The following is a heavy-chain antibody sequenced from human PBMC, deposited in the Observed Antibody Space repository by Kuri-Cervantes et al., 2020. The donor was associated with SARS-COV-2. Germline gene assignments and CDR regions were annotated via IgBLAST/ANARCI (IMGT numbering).Heavy chain of an antibody. Sequence: GSLRLSCTVSGGSISGSSYYWGWIRQPPGKGLEWIGEINHSGSTNYNPSLKSRVTISVDTSKNQFSLKLSSVTAADTAVYYCARDLGGYGFDYWGQGTLVTVSS. D-gene: IGHD5-18*01. CDR2: INHSGST. CDR1: GGSISGSSYY. CDR3: ARDLGGYGFDY. J-gene: IGHJ4*02. V-gene: IGHV4-39*07.